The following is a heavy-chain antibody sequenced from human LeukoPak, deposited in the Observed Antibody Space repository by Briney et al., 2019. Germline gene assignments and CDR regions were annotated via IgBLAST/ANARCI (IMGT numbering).Heavy chain of an antibody. CDR2: INPNTGGT. CDR1: GYTFTGYY. D-gene: IGHD2-15*01. V-gene: IGHV1-2*06. Sequence: ASVKVSCKASGYTFTGYYIHWVRQAPGQGLEWMGRINPNTGGTNNAQKFQGRVTMTRDTSISTAYMELSSLRSDDTAVYYCAKDRPGSAHSIDYWGQGTLVTVSS. CDR3: AKDRPGSAHSIDY. J-gene: IGHJ4*02.